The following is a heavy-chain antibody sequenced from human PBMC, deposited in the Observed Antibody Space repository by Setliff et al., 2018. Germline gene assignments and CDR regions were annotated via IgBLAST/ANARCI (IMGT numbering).Heavy chain of an antibody. CDR3: RFWSGYYKNDY. V-gene: IGHV4-39*07. J-gene: IGHJ4*02. Sequence: SETLSLTCSVSGGSISSGSYYWGWVRQSPGKGLDWIGEINHSGTTNYDPSLEGRISISVDTSKRQFSLKLSSVTATDMAVYYCRFWSGYYKNDYWAQGTLVTVSS. D-gene: IGHD3-3*01. CDR1: GGSISSGSYY. CDR2: INHSGTT.